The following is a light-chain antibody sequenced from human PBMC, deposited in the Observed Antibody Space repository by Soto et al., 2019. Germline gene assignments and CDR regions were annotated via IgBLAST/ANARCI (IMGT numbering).Light chain of an antibody. V-gene: IGLV3-21*02. CDR2: DDS. CDR3: LLYSGGAPV. J-gene: IGLJ3*02. CDR1: KIGTKS. Sequence: SYELTQPPSVSVAPGQTARITCGGNKIGTKSVHWYQQKPGQAPVLVVFDDSDRPSGIPERFSGSLLGDKAALTLSGVQPEDEAEYYCLLYSGGAPVFGGGTKLTVL.